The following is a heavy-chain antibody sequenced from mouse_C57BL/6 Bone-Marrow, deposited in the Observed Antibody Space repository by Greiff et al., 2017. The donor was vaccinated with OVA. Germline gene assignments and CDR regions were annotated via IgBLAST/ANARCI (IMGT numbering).Heavy chain of an antibody. J-gene: IGHJ4*01. V-gene: IGHV7-3*01. CDR3: ARHSCAMDY. CDR1: GFTFTDYY. Sequence: EVQVVESGGGLVQPGGSLSLSCAASGFTFTDYYMSWVRQPPGKALEWLGFIRNKANGYTTEYSASVKGRFTISRDNSQSILYLQMNALRAEDSATYYCARHSCAMDYWGQGTSVTVSS. CDR2: IRNKANGYTT.